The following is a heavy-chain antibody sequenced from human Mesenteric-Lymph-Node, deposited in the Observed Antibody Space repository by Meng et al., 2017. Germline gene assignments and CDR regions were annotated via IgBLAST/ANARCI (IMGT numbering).Heavy chain of an antibody. J-gene: IGHJ4*01. CDR3: VRSGGYLDY. CDR1: GFTFSSFW. D-gene: IGHD2-8*02. V-gene: IGHV3-74*01. Sequence: GESLKISCAASGFTFSSFWMHWVRQAPGKGLVWVSHINTDGSTTSYADSVKGRFTISRDNAKNTLYLQMNSLRAEDTAVYYCVRSGGYLDYWGHGTRVTVSS. CDR2: INTDGSTT.